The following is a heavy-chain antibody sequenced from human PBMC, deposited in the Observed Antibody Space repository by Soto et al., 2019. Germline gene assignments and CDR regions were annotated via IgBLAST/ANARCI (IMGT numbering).Heavy chain of an antibody. D-gene: IGHD2-2*01. CDR3: ASTSQTSNH. Sequence: GGSLRLSCRSSGFTFTGYAMHWLRQAPGKGLEYVSAISSNGGSTYYANSVKGRFTISRDNSKNTLYLQMNSLRVEDMAVYYCASTSQTSNHWVHGTLVIVAS. V-gene: IGHV3-64*01. J-gene: IGHJ5*02. CDR2: ISSNGGST. CDR1: GFTFTGYA.